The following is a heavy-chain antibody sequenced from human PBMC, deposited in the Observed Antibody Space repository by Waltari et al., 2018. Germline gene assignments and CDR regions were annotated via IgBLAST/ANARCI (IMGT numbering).Heavy chain of an antibody. CDR1: GLTFSTTW. CDR3: TRGGDDSSWYWRN. V-gene: IGHV3-7*01. Sequence: EVQLVESGGGLVQHGGSRRPPWAAAGLTFSTTWMTWVRQVPGKGLEWVANISQDGSEKYSVESVKGRFTISRDNAKNSLYLQLNSLRADDTAVYYCTRGGDDSSWYWRNWGQGTLVTVSS. D-gene: IGHD6-13*01. CDR2: ISQDGSEK. J-gene: IGHJ4*02.